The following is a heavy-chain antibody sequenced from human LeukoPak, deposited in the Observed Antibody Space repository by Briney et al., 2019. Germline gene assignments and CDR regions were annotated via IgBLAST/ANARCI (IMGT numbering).Heavy chain of an antibody. CDR2: INLNSGNT. CDR3: ARVTGSIDY. Sequence: ASVKVSCKASGYTFTSYDINWVRQATGQGLEWMGWINLNSGNTGYAQNFQGRLTMTRDPSINTAYMELSTIRSEDTAVYYCARVTGSIDYWGQGTLVTVSS. D-gene: IGHD1-26*01. V-gene: IGHV1-8*01. CDR1: GYTFTSYD. J-gene: IGHJ4*02.